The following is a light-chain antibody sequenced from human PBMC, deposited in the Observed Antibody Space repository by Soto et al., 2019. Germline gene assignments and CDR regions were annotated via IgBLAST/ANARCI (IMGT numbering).Light chain of an antibody. V-gene: IGKV1-33*01. Sequence: DTQMNQSPSSLSASVGDTVTITCQASRDIADSLNWYQQRAGQAPKLLIYDASNLQSGVPARFSGSGTGTSFILTISSLQPEDFATYYCQQYDDPFTFGGGTKVEIK. CDR3: QQYDDPFT. CDR2: DAS. J-gene: IGKJ4*01. CDR1: RDIADS.